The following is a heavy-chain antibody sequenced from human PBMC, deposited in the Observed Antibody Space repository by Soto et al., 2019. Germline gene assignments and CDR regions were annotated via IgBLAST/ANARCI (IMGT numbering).Heavy chain of an antibody. Sequence: SETLSLTCTVSGGSISSSSYYWGWIRQPPGKGLEWIGSIYYSGSTYYNPSLKSRVTISVDTSKNQFSLKLSSVTAADTAVYYCAIETPTTVTTLSSYWGQGTLVTVSS. D-gene: IGHD4-17*01. CDR1: GGSISSSSYY. V-gene: IGHV4-39*02. CDR3: AIETPTTVTTLSSY. J-gene: IGHJ4*02. CDR2: IYYSGST.